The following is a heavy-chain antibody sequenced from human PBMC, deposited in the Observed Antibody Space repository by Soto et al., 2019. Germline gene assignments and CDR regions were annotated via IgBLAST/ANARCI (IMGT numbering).Heavy chain of an antibody. J-gene: IGHJ5*02. CDR2: IWYDGSKE. CDR1: GFTFSSFG. D-gene: IGHD6-25*01. V-gene: IGHV3-33*08. CDR3: TREGTFGSGSNEAWFDP. Sequence: GGSLRLSCTASGFTFSSFGMNWVRQAPGKGLEWVALIWYDGSKEYYADSVKGRFTISRDDSKNTVYLQMDSLRAEDTAVYYCTREGTFGSGSNEAWFDPWGQGTLVNVSS.